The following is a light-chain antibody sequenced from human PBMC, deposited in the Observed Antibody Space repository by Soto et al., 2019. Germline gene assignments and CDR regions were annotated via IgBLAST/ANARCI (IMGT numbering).Light chain of an antibody. CDR3: PELATHSIV. CDR1: SSDVGAYNF. J-gene: IGLJ1*01. Sequence: QSALTRPASGSGSPGQSITISCTGTSSDVGAYNFVSWYHHHPDNALCIYLSEVSNRSSGVSDRFYGHKSGTTAPLTIGGQQAEEEAAYYCPELATHSIVFRTGTAVTVL. V-gene: IGLV2-14*01. CDR2: EVS.